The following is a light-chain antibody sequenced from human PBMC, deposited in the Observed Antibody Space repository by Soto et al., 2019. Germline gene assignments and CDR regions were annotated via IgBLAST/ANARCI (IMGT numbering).Light chain of an antibody. CDR3: QQYNSYSART. J-gene: IGKJ1*01. CDR2: DAS. V-gene: IGKV1-5*01. Sequence: DSQMTQSPSSLSASVGEGVTIACRASQSISSYLNWYQQKPGKAPKLLIYDASSLESGVPSRFSGSGSGTEFTLTISSLQPDDFATYYCQQYNSYSARTFGQGTKVDIK. CDR1: QSISSY.